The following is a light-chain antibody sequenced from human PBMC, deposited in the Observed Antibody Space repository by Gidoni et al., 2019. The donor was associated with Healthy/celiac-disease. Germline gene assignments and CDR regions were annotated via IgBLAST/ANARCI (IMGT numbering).Light chain of an antibody. CDR1: QSISSW. J-gene: IGKJ2*02. V-gene: IGKV1-5*03. CDR3: QQYNSYSGT. CDR2: KAS. Sequence: DIQMTQSPSTLPASVGDRVTITCRASQSISSWLAWYQQKPGKAPKLLIYKASSLESGVPSRFSGSGSGTEFTLNISSLQPDDFATYYCQQYNSYSGTFGQGTKLEIK.